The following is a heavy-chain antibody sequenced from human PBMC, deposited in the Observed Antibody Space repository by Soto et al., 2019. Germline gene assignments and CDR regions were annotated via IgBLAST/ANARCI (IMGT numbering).Heavy chain of an antibody. D-gene: IGHD3-22*01. Sequence: SETLSLTCAVSGGSISGSYYYWGWLRQSPGKGPEWIGSVFYTGFTSYNPSLESRVSVSVDTSKNQFPLKVSGVSAADTAVYYCARVVGYYYDSSGYYDYWGQGTLVTVSS. CDR1: GGSISGSYYY. CDR3: ARVVGYYYDSSGYYDY. V-gene: IGHV4-39*06. CDR2: VFYTGFT. J-gene: IGHJ4*02.